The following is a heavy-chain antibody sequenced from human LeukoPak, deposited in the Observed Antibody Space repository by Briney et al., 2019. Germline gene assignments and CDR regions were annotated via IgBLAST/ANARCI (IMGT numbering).Heavy chain of an antibody. Sequence: SETLSLTCTVSGGSISSYYWSWIRQPAGKGLEWIGRIYTSGSTNYNPSLKSRVTMSVDTSKNQFSLKLSSVTAADTAVYYCARGGVVPAAILVGNYYGMDVWGQGTTVTVSS. J-gene: IGHJ6*02. CDR2: IYTSGST. D-gene: IGHD2-2*01. CDR3: ARGGVVPAAILVGNYYGMDV. V-gene: IGHV4-4*07. CDR1: GGSISSYY.